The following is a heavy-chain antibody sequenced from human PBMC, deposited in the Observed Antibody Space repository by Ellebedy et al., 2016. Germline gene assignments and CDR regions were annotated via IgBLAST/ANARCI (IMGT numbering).Heavy chain of an antibody. V-gene: IGHV3-53*01. CDR2: IYSDGSA. J-gene: IGHJ4*02. CDR1: GFAVSSHY. CDR3: ARGLYFEY. Sequence: GESLKISXAASGFAVSSHYMTWVRQAPGKGLEWVSVIYSDGSAYYADSVKGRFTISRDDSKNTLYLQMNRLRAEDTAVYYCARGLYFEYWGRGTLVTVSS.